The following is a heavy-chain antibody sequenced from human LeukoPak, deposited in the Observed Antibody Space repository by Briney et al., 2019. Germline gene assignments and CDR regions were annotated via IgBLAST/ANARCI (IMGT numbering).Heavy chain of an antibody. CDR3: AKASHGASYGSFDY. J-gene: IGHJ4*02. V-gene: IGHV1-18*01. CDR1: AYTFTNYG. CDR2: ISAYNGNT. Sequence: ASVKVSCKASAYTFTNYGISWVRQAPGQGLEWMGWISAYNGNTNYAQNLQGRVTITTDTSTSTAYMELRSLGSDDTAVYYCAKASHGASYGSFDYWGQGTLVTVSS. D-gene: IGHD5-18*01.